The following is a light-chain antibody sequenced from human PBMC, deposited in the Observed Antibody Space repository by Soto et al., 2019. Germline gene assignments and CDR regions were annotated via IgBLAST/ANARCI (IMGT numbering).Light chain of an antibody. V-gene: IGLV1-40*01. J-gene: IGLJ1*01. CDR3: QSYDNSLGVCYV. Sequence: QSVLTQPPSVSGAPGQRVTISCTGSSSNLGAGYDVHWYQLLPGTAPKLLIYGNHNRPSGVPDRFSGSKSGTSASLAITGLQAEDEADYYCQSYDNSLGVCYVFGTGTKVTVL. CDR1: SSNLGAGYD. CDR2: GNH.